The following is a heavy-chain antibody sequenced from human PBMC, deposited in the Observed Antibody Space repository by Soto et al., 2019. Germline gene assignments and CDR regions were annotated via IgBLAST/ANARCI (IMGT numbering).Heavy chain of an antibody. V-gene: IGHV4-30-4*01. CDR2: IYYSGST. Sequence: SETLSLTCTVSGGSISSGDYYWSWIRQPPGKGLEWIGYIYYSGSTYYNPSLKSRVTISVDTSKNQFSLKLSSVTAADTAVYYCARVGEFRAAAVAFDYWGQGTL. CDR3: ARVGEFRAAAVAFDY. CDR1: GGSISSGDYY. D-gene: IGHD3-10*01. J-gene: IGHJ4*02.